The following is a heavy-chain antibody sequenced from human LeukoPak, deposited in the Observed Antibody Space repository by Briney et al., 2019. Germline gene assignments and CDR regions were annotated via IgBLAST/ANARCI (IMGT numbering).Heavy chain of an antibody. V-gene: IGHV1-18*01. CDR3: ATDPNSTGGAFGI. D-gene: IGHD1-14*01. CDR1: GYTFTSYG. CDR2: ISAYNGNT. Sequence: GASVKVSCKASGYTFTSYGISWVRQAPGQGLEWMGWISAYNGNTNYAQKLQGRVTMTTDTSTSTAYMELSRLRSDDTAVYYCATDPNSTGGAFGIWGQGTMVTVSS. J-gene: IGHJ3*02.